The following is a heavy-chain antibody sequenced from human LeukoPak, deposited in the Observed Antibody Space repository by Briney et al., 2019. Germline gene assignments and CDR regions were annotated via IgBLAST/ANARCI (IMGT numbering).Heavy chain of an antibody. CDR2: IIPNSGGT. V-gene: IGHV1-2*02. D-gene: IGHD5-18*01. J-gene: IGHJ6*03. CDR1: GYTFTGYY. CDR3: ARARGYSYGSYMDV. Sequence: ASVKVSCKASGYTFTGYYMHWVRQAPGQGLEWMGWIIPNSGGTNYAQNFQGNVTMTTDTSISTAYMELSRLRSDDTAVYYCARARGYSYGSYMDVWDKGTTVTVSS.